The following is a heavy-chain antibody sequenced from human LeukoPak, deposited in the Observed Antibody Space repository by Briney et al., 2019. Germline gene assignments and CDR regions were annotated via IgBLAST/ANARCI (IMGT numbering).Heavy chain of an antibody. CDR3: ARDKVTY. CDR1: GFTFGNYW. Sequence: PGGSLRLSXAASGFTFGNYWMSWVSQAPGKGPEWVAHINMDGSEKYYVDSVKGRFTISRDNAKNSLYLQMNSLKVEDTAVYYCARDKVTYWGPGTLVTVSS. CDR2: INMDGSEK. V-gene: IGHV3-7*01. J-gene: IGHJ4*02.